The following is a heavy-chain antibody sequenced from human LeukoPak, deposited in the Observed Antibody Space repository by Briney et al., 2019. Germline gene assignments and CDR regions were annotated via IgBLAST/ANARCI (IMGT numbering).Heavy chain of an antibody. CDR3: ARDPRNYYDSSGYYYYGMDV. CDR1: GFTFNRYY. V-gene: IGHV3-74*01. J-gene: IGHJ6*02. CDR2: ISDDGRVT. D-gene: IGHD3-22*01. Sequence: PGGSLRLSCAASGFTFNRYYMYWIRQAPGKGLVWVSRISDDGRVTLYADFVKGRFTISRDNAKNSLYLQMNSLRAEDTAVYYCARDPRNYYDSSGYYYYGMDVWGQGTTVTVSS.